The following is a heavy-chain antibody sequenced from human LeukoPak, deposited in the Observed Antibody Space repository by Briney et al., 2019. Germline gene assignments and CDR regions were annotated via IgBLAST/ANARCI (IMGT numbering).Heavy chain of an antibody. J-gene: IGHJ4*02. CDR2: INTDGSST. V-gene: IGHV3-74*01. CDR1: GFTFSSYW. Sequence: GGSLRLSCAASGFTFSSYWMHWVRQAPGKGLVWVSRINTDGSSTSYADSVKGRFTISRDNSKNTLYLQMNSLRAEDTAVYYCAKDPDYDFWSGSLYYFDYWGQGTLVTVSS. CDR3: AKDPDYDFWSGSLYYFDY. D-gene: IGHD3-3*01.